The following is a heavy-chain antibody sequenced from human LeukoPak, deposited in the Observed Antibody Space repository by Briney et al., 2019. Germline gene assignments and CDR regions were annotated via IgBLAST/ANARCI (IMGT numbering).Heavy chain of an antibody. CDR2: IKSKTDGGTK. V-gene: IGHV3-15*01. J-gene: IGHJ4*02. CDR1: GFTFSKAW. D-gene: IGHD3-22*01. Sequence: PGGSLRLSCAPSGFTFSKAWVSWVCQAPGGGVEWVGRIKSKTDGGTKDYAAPVKGRFPISKDDSKNTLYLQMNSLKPKDTAVYYCTTVGTYYYDSSGPGDYWGQGTLVTVSS. CDR3: TTVGTYYYDSSGPGDY.